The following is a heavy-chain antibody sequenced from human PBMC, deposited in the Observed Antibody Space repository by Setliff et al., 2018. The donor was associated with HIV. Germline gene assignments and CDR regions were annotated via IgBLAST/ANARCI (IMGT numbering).Heavy chain of an antibody. CDR1: GFIFSDYY. D-gene: IGHD6-19*01. V-gene: IGHV3-11*04. J-gene: IGHJ6*03. CDR2: ISNSGSTK. CDR3: TREAVAGDYYYYMDV. Sequence: GGSLRLSCAASGFIFSDYYMSWIRQAPGKGLEWLSYISNSGSTKYYADSVKGRFTISRDNAKNSLYLQMNSLRAEDTAVYYCTREAVAGDYYYYMDVWGKGTTVTVSS.